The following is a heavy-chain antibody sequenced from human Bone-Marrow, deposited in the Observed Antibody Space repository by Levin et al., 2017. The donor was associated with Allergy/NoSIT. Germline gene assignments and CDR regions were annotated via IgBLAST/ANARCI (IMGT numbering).Heavy chain of an antibody. D-gene: IGHD2/OR15-2a*01. Sequence: SETLSLTCTVSGSGSISTSSYFWGWIRQPPGKGLEYIGNVYYSGSTYYNPSFKGRVTISVDTAKNQFSLELRSLTAADTSVYYCARLYCNDPNAYSSWQSMVQHYFDHWGQGTPVTVSS. CDR1: GSGSISTSSYF. J-gene: IGHJ4*02. CDR3: ARLYCNDPNAYSSWQSMVQHYFDH. CDR2: VYYSGST. V-gene: IGHV4-39*07.